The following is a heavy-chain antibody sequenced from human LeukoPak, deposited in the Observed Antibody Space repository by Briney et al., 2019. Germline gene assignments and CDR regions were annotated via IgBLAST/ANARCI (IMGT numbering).Heavy chain of an antibody. CDR1: GFTFSDYY. D-gene: IGHD3-22*01. Sequence: GGSLRLSCAASGFTFSDYYMSWIRQAPGEGLEWVSYISSSSSYTNYADSVKGRFTISRDNAKNSLYLQMNSLRAEDTAVYYCAREVVITKGWFDPWRQGTLATVCS. CDR3: AREVVITKGWFDP. CDR2: ISSSSSYT. V-gene: IGHV3-11*05. J-gene: IGHJ5*02.